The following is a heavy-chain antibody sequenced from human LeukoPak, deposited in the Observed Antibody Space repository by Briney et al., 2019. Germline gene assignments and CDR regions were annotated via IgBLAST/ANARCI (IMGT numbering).Heavy chain of an antibody. Sequence: VKVSCKASGGTFSSYAISWVRQAPGQGLEWMGGIIPIFGTANYAQKFQGRVTITTDESTSTAYMELSSLRSEDTAVYYCARVSYRPRVTGTMYNWFDPWGQGTLVTVSS. CDR1: GGTFSSYA. D-gene: IGHD1-7*01. CDR3: ARVSYRPRVTGTMYNWFDP. V-gene: IGHV1-69*05. CDR2: IIPIFGTA. J-gene: IGHJ5*02.